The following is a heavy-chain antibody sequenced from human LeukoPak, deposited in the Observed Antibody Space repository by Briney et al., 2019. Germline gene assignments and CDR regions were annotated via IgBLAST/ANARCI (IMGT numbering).Heavy chain of an antibody. V-gene: IGHV1-18*01. Sequence: GASVKVSCTASGYTFTSYGMGWVRQAPGQGLEWMGWIGGYNGNTNYAQKLQDRVTMTTDTSTSTAYMELRSLRSDDTAVYYCAKNHRSGSYDHWFDPWGQGTLVTVSS. J-gene: IGHJ5*02. D-gene: IGHD3-10*01. CDR2: IGGYNGNT. CDR1: GYTFTSYG. CDR3: AKNHRSGSYDHWFDP.